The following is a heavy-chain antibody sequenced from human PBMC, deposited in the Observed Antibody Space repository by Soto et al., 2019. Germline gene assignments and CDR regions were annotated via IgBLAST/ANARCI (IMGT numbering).Heavy chain of an antibody. CDR1: GYSISSGYY. D-gene: IGHD3-22*01. CDR2: IYHSGST. CDR3: ARDPRYYYDSSGCYFDY. J-gene: IGHJ4*02. Sequence: PSETLSLTCAVSGYSISSGYYWGWIRQPPGKGLEWIGSIYHSGSTYYNPSLKSRVTISVDTSKNQFSLKLSSVTAADTAVYYCARDPRYYYDSSGCYFDYWGQGTLVTVSS. V-gene: IGHV4-38-2*02.